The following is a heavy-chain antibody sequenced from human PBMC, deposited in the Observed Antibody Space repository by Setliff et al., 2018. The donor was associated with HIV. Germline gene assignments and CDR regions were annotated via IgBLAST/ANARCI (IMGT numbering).Heavy chain of an antibody. CDR3: ARDRSSWSRGPNDAFDI. Sequence: PSETLSLTCTVSGGSISSGGYYWNWIRQRPGRGLEWIGHIYYSGSTSYNPSLKSRVTISLDTSNNLFSLRVNSVTAADTALYYCARDRSSWSRGPNDAFDIWGQGTMVTVSS. D-gene: IGHD6-13*01. CDR2: IYYSGST. V-gene: IGHV4-31*03. J-gene: IGHJ3*02. CDR1: GGSISSGGYY.